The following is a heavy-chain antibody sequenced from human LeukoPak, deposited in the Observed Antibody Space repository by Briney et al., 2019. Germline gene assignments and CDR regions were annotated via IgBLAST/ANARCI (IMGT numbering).Heavy chain of an antibody. J-gene: IGHJ4*02. CDR3: ARHEGLPPIAAAVNY. D-gene: IGHD6-13*01. Sequence: GESLKISCKGSGYSFTSYWIGWVRQMPGKGLEWMGIIYPGDSDTRYSPSFQGQVTISADKSISTAYLQWSSLKASDTAMYYCARHEGLPPIAAAVNYWGQGTLVTVSS. CDR1: GYSFTSYW. CDR2: IYPGDSDT. V-gene: IGHV5-51*01.